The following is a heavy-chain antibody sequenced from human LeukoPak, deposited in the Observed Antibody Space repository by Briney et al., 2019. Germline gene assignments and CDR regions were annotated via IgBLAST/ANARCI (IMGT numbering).Heavy chain of an antibody. CDR1: GFTFSGYW. CDR2: INTDGSST. Sequence: PGGSLRLSCAASGFTFSGYWLHWVRQPPGKGLVWVSHINTDGSSTTYADSVKGRFSIPRDNAKSTLYLQMNSLRAEDTAVYYCATDRGYSPDSWGQGTLVTVSS. V-gene: IGHV3-74*01. J-gene: IGHJ4*02. D-gene: IGHD2-2*03. CDR3: ATDRGYSPDS.